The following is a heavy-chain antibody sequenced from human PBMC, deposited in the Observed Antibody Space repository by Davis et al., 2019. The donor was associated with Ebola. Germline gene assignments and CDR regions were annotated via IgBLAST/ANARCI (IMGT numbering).Heavy chain of an antibody. CDR2: IYGGGST. V-gene: IGHV3-53*01. CDR1: GFTVSDNY. Sequence: GGSLRLSCAASGFTVSDNYMSWVRQAPGKGLEWVSVIYGGGSTNYADSVKGRFTISRDNAKNTLYLQMNSLRVEDTAVYYCARGAKDSSGYHYANDYWGQGTMVTVSS. D-gene: IGHD3-22*01. CDR3: ARGAKDSSGYHYANDY. J-gene: IGHJ4*02.